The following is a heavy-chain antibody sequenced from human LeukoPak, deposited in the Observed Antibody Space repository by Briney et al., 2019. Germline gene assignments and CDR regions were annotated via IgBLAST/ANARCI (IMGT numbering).Heavy chain of an antibody. J-gene: IGHJ4*02. V-gene: IGHV1-69*13. CDR1: GGTISSYA. D-gene: IGHD6-19*01. Sequence: GASVKVSCKASGGTISSYAISWVRQAPGQGLEWMGGIIPIFGTANYAQKFQGRVTITADESTSTAYMELSSLRSEDTAVYYCARVRSSGWSNLDYWGQGTLVTVSS. CDR2: IIPIFGTA. CDR3: ARVRSSGWSNLDY.